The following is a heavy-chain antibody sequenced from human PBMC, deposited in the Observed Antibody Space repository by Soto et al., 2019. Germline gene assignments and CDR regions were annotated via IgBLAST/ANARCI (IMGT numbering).Heavy chain of an antibody. Sequence: GGSLRLSCAASGFTFSNYAMSWVRQAPGKGPEWVSAISGSGDGTYYTDSVKGRFTISRDNSKNTLYLQMNSLRADDTAVYYCAKDPNGDYVGAFDSWGQGTLVTVSS. D-gene: IGHD4-17*01. CDR3: AKDPNGDYVGAFDS. CDR2: ISGSGDGT. J-gene: IGHJ4*02. V-gene: IGHV3-23*01. CDR1: GFTFSNYA.